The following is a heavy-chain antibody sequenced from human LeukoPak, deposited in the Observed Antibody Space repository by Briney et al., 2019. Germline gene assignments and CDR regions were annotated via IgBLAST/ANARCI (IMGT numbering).Heavy chain of an antibody. D-gene: IGHD2-2*01. J-gene: IGHJ5*02. V-gene: IGHV1-2*02. CDR3: ARLFGCSSTSCYPSWFDP. CDR2: INPKSGGT. Sequence: ASVKVSCKASGYTFTGYYMHWVRQAPGQGLEWMGWINPKSGGTNYAQKFQGRVTMTRDTSISTAYMELSRLRSDDTAVYYCARLFGCSSTSCYPSWFDPWGQGTLVTVSS. CDR1: GYTFTGYY.